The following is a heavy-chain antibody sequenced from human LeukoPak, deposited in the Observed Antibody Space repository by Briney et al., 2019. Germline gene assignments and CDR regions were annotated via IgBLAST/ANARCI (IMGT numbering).Heavy chain of an antibody. D-gene: IGHD3-22*01. V-gene: IGHV1-18*01. CDR3: ARDQGVYYDSTGYVFDN. CDR2: INAYNGRT. CDR1: GGTFSSYA. Sequence: ASVNVSCKASGGTFSSYAISWVRQAPGQGLEWMGWINAYNGRTRYAENFQGRVTLTTDTSTSTAYMELRNLRSDDTALYYCARDQGVYYDSTGYVFDNWGQGTLVTVSS. J-gene: IGHJ4*02.